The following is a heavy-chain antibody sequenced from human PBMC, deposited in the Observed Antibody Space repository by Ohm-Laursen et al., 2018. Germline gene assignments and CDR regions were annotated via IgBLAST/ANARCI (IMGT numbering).Heavy chain of an antibody. CDR1: GYTLTELS. CDR2: ISPNSGGT. CDR3: ARVLPQAQFSLDY. D-gene: IGHD2/OR15-2a*01. J-gene: IGHJ4*02. V-gene: IGHV1-2*02. Sequence: ASVKVSCKVSGYTLTELSMHWVRQAPGQGLEWMGWISPNSGGTNYAQKFQGRVTMTRDTSISTAYMELSSLRSDDTAVYYCARVLPQAQFSLDYWGQGTLVTVSS.